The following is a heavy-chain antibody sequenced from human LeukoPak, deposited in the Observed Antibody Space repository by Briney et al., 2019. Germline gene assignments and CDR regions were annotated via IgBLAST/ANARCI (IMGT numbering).Heavy chain of an antibody. V-gene: IGHV1-69*05. CDR3: ARSGVISSFYYYMDV. D-gene: IGHD2-8*01. Sequence: ASVKVSCKASGGTLSSYAISWVRQAPGQGLEWMGRIIPIFGTANYAQKFQGRVTITTDESTSTAYMELSSLRSEDTAVYYCARSGVISSFYYYMDVWGKGTTVTVSS. CDR1: GGTLSSYA. CDR2: IIPIFGTA. J-gene: IGHJ6*03.